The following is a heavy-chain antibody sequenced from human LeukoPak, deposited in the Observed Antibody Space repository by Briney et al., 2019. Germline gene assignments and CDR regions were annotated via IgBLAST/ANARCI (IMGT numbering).Heavy chain of an antibody. D-gene: IGHD6-19*01. CDR3: ARGREWLLYFDY. Sequence: SETLSLTCTVSGGSISSYYWSWIRQPPGKGLEWIGYIYYSGSTNYNPSLKSRVTISVDTSKNQFSLKLSSVTAADTAVYYCARGREWLLYFDYWGQGTLVTVSS. V-gene: IGHV4-59*01. CDR2: IYYSGST. CDR1: GGSISSYY. J-gene: IGHJ4*02.